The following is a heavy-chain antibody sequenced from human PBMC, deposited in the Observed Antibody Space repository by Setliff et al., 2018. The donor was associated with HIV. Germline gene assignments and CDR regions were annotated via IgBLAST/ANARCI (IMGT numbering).Heavy chain of an antibody. CDR2: INHSGST. Sequence: PSETLSLTCAVFGGSFTDYYWIWIRQPPGKGLEWIGEINHSGSTYYNPSLKSRITISVDTSKNQFSLRLSSVTAADTAVYYCARSGSSSPYYFDYWGQGTLVTVSS. D-gene: IGHD6-6*01. CDR1: GGSFTDYY. J-gene: IGHJ4*02. V-gene: IGHV4-34*01. CDR3: ARSGSSSPYYFDY.